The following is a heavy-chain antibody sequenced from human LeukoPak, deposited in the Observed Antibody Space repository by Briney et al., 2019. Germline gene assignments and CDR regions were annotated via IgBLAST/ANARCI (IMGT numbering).Heavy chain of an antibody. CDR2: IKQDGSEK. Sequence: GGSLRLSCAAAGFTFSNFWMSWVRQAPGKGLEWVANIKQDGSEKYYVDSVKGRFTISRDNTNNKLYLQMFSLRDEDTAMYYCARSAVAGKNWFDPWGQGTLVTVSS. D-gene: IGHD6-19*01. V-gene: IGHV3-7*01. J-gene: IGHJ5*02. CDR1: GFTFSNFW. CDR3: ARSAVAGKNWFDP.